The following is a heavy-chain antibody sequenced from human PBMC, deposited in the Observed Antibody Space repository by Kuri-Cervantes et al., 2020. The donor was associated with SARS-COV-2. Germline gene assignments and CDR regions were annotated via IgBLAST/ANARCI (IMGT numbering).Heavy chain of an antibody. Sequence: SETLSLTCAVYGGSFSGYYWSWIRQPPGKGLEWIGEINHSGSTNYNPSLKSRVTISVDTSKNQFSLKLSSVTAADTAVYYCARVGGDDFWSGYLDYWGQGILVTVSS. V-gene: IGHV4-34*01. CDR1: GGSFSGYY. J-gene: IGHJ4*02. CDR2: INHSGST. CDR3: ARVGGDDFWSGYLDY. D-gene: IGHD3-3*01.